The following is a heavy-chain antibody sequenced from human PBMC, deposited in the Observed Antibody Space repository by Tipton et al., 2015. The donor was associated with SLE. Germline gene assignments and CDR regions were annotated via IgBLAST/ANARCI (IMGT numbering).Heavy chain of an antibody. CDR3: ARDGVAGPYFDY. CDR2: IWYDGSNK. Sequence: SLRLSCAASGFTFSSYGMHWVRQAPGKGLEWVAVIWYDGSNKYYADSVKGRFTISRDNSKNTLYLQMNSLRAEDTAVYYCARDGVAGPYFDYWGQGTLVTVSS. D-gene: IGHD6-19*01. CDR1: GFTFSSYG. J-gene: IGHJ4*02. V-gene: IGHV3-33*01.